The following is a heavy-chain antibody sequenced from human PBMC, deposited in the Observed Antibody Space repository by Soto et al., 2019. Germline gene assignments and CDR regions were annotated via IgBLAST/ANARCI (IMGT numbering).Heavy chain of an antibody. Sequence: PSETLSLTCAVYGGSFSGYYWSWIRQPPGKGLEWIGEINHSGSTNYNPSLKSRVTISVDTSKNQFSLKLSSVTAADTAVYYCARTRPGYGMDVWGQGTTVTVSS. V-gene: IGHV4-34*01. CDR1: GGSFSGYY. CDR2: INHSGST. CDR3: ARTRPGYGMDV. J-gene: IGHJ6*02.